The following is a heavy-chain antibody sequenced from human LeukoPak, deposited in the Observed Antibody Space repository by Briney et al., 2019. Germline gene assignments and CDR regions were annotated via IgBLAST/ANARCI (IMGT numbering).Heavy chain of an antibody. Sequence: SETLSLTCTVYGGSFSVYYWSWIRQPPGRGLEWIGEVNHSGNTAYNPSLKRRVTISVDTSKNQFSLKLRSVTAADTAVYYCATRTSGLDYWGQGNLVTVSS. CDR2: VNHSGNT. V-gene: IGHV4-34*01. J-gene: IGHJ4*02. CDR1: GGSFSVYY. CDR3: ATRTSGLDY. D-gene: IGHD6-19*01.